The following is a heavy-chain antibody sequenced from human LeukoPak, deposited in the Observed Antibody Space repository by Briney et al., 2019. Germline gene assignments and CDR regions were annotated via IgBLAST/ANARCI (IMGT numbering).Heavy chain of an antibody. Sequence: SETLSLTCTVSGGSISSYYWSWIRQPAGKGLEWIGRIYTSGSTNYNPSLKSRVTISVDTSKNQFSLKLSSVTAADTAVYYCARENSGWYGGGEYYFDYWGQGTLVTVSS. CDR3: ARENSGWYGGGEYYFDY. CDR2: IYTSGST. CDR1: GGSISSYY. D-gene: IGHD6-19*01. V-gene: IGHV4-4*07. J-gene: IGHJ4*02.